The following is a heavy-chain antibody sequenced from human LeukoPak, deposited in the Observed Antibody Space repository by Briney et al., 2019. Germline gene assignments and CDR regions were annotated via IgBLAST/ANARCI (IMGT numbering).Heavy chain of an antibody. V-gene: IGHV3-23*01. D-gene: IGHD6-13*01. CDR2: ISKTGNIT. Sequence: PGGSLRLSCAASGFSFSSYAMSWVRQAPGKGLEWVSDISKTGNITYYADSVRGRFTISRDNYKNTLYLQMTSLRAEDTAVYYCANPLYASTWQENAFDIWGQGTMVTVSS. J-gene: IGHJ3*02. CDR1: GFSFSSYA. CDR3: ANPLYASTWQENAFDI.